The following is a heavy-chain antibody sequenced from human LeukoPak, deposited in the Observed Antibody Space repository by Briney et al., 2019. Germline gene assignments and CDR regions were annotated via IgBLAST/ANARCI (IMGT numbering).Heavy chain of an antibody. D-gene: IGHD3-9*01. CDR2: IYYSGTT. J-gene: IGHJ4*02. CDR3: ARRGDILTDYAFDY. CDR1: VGSISGDRHN. Sequence: SETLSLTCSVSVGSISGDRHNWDWIRQPPGKGLEWIGNIYYSGTTSHNPSLKSRITISVDTSKNQFSLRLTSVTAADTAVYYCARRGDILTDYAFDYWGQGTLVTVSS. V-gene: IGHV4-39*01.